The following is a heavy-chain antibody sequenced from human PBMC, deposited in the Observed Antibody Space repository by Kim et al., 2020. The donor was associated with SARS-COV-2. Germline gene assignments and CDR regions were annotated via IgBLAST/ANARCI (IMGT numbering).Heavy chain of an antibody. J-gene: IGHJ6*02. Sequence: ASVKVSCKASGYTFTSYDINWVRQATGQGLEWMGWMNPNSGNTGYAQKFQGRVTMTRNTSISTAYMELSSLRSEDTAVYYCARAFRSYFDWLLFSGGYGMDVWGQGTTVTVSS. CDR1: GYTFTSYD. D-gene: IGHD3-9*01. CDR3: ARAFRSYFDWLLFSGGYGMDV. V-gene: IGHV1-8*01. CDR2: MNPNSGNT.